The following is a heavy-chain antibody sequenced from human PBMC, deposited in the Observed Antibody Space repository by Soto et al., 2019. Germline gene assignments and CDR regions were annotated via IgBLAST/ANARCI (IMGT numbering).Heavy chain of an antibody. D-gene: IGHD3-10*01. V-gene: IGHV3-23*01. Sequence: VQLLESGGGLVQPGGSLRLSCAASGFTFSSYAMSWVRQAPGKGLEWVSAISGSGGSTYYADSVKGRFTISRDNSKNTLYLQMNSLRAEDTAVYYCAKGSGHRWYYYYYMDVWGKGTTVTVSS. CDR2: ISGSGGST. J-gene: IGHJ6*03. CDR1: GFTFSSYA. CDR3: AKGSGHRWYYYYYMDV.